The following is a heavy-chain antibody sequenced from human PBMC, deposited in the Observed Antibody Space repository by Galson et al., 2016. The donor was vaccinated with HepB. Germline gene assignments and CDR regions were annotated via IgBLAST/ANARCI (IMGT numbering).Heavy chain of an antibody. CDR3: ARWDGGCGGYCYIYDY. V-gene: IGHV1-18*01. Sequence: SVKVSCKASGYTFTNYGIGWVRQAPGQGLEWMGWISAYNGETDSAQKFQGRITMTTDASTGTAYKELRTLRSDDTAVYYCARWDGGCGGYCYIYDYWGQGTLVTVSS. CDR1: GYTFTNYG. D-gene: IGHD2-21*02. J-gene: IGHJ4*02. CDR2: ISAYNGET.